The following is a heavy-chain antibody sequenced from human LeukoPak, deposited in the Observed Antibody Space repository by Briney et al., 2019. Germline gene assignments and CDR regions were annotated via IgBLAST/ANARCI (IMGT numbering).Heavy chain of an antibody. Sequence: SETLSLTCTVSAGSISTYYWSWVRQPPGKGLEWIGYIYRGGTTNYNPSLKSRVTMSVDTPKNRYLLRLTSVTAADTAVYFCAREKSFGAMDVWGQGTTVTVSS. J-gene: IGHJ6*02. CDR2: IYRGGTT. V-gene: IGHV4-59*01. D-gene: IGHD3-10*01. CDR1: AGSISTYY. CDR3: AREKSFGAMDV.